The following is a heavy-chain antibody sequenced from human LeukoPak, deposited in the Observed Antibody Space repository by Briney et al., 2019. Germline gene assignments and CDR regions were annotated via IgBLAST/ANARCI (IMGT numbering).Heavy chain of an antibody. CDR1: GGSISSSSYY. CDR2: IYYSGST. V-gene: IGHV4-39*01. D-gene: IGHD3/OR15-3a*01. Sequence: SETLSLTCTVSGGSISSSSYYWGWIRQPPGKGLEWIGSIYYSGSTYYNASLKSQVSISIDTSKNKFSLRLTSVTAADTAVYYCARQTGSGLFILPGGQGTLVTVSS. J-gene: IGHJ4*02. CDR3: ARQTGSGLFILP.